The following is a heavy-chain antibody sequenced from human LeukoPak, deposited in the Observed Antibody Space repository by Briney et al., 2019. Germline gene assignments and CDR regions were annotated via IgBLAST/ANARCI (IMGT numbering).Heavy chain of an antibody. CDR1: GGSLSGYY. V-gene: IGHV4-34*01. Sequence: PSETLSLTCAVYGGSLSGYYWSWIRQPPGKGLEWIGEINHSGSTNSNSSLKSRVTISIDTSKNQFSLNLTSVTAADTAVYYCARFCSHIDCFSSHFDSWGQGILVTVSS. CDR3: ARFCSHIDCFSSHFDS. D-gene: IGHD2-15*01. CDR2: INHSGST. J-gene: IGHJ4*02.